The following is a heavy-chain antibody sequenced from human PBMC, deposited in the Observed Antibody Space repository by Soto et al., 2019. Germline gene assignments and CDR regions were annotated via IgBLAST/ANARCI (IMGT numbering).Heavy chain of an antibody. CDR2: IRSKGNNYAT. CDR1: GFTFSDSA. Sequence: GGSLRLSCAASGFTFSDSAMHWVRQASGEGLEWLGRIRSKGNNYATEYGASLKGRFTISRDDSKKTTYLQMSNLNTEDTAVYYCVRYSRTLGWFFDLWGRGIRVTVSS. V-gene: IGHV3-73*01. D-gene: IGHD2-21*01. CDR3: VRYSRTLGWFFDL. J-gene: IGHJ2*01.